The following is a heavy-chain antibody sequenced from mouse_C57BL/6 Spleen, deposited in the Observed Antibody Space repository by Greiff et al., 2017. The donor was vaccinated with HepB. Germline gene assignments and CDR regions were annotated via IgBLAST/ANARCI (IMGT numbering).Heavy chain of an antibody. V-gene: IGHV1-82*01. CDR1: GYAFSSSW. J-gene: IGHJ4*01. CDR2: IYPGDGDT. CDR3: AIDYGNYRTYAMDY. Sequence: QVQLQQSGPELVKPGASVKISCKASGYAFSSSWMNWVKQRPGKGLEWIGRIYPGDGDTNYNGKFKGKATLTADKSSSTAYMQLSSLTSEDSAVYFCAIDYGNYRTYAMDYWGQGTSGTVSS. D-gene: IGHD2-1*01.